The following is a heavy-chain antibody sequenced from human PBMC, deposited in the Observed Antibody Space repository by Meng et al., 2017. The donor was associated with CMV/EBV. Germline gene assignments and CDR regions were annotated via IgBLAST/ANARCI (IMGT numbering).Heavy chain of an antibody. D-gene: IGHD3-3*01. Sequence: SVKVSCKASGGTFSSYAISWVRQAPGQGLEWMGGIIPILGIANYAQKFQGRVTITADKSTSTAYMELSSLRSEDTAVYYCARPPDTRRDYYDFWSGYYFAYWGQGTLVTVS. CDR2: IIPILGIA. CDR3: ARPPDTRRDYYDFWSGYYFAY. J-gene: IGHJ4*02. V-gene: IGHV1-69*10. CDR1: GGTFSSYA.